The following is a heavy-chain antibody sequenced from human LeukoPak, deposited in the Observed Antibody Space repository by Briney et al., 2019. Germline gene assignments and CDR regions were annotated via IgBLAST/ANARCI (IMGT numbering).Heavy chain of an antibody. V-gene: IGHV3-30*18. D-gene: IGHD1-26*01. Sequence: PGRSLRLSCAASGFTFSSYGMHWVRQAPGKGLEWVAVISYDGSNKYYADSVKGRFTISRDNSKNTLYLQMNSLRAEDTAVYYCAKDLVGFGPFDYWGQGTLVTVSS. CDR2: ISYDGSNK. CDR1: GFTFSSYG. J-gene: IGHJ4*02. CDR3: AKDLVGFGPFDY.